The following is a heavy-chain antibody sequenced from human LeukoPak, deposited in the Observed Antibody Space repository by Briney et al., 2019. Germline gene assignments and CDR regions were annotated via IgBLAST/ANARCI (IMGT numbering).Heavy chain of an antibody. Sequence: GASVKVSCKASGYTFTGYYMHWVRQAPGQGLEWMGWINPNSGGTNYAQKFQGRVTMTRDTSISTAYMELSRLRSDDTAVYYCARVPTYSSSWHNWFDPWGQGTLVTVSS. CDR3: ARVPTYSSSWHNWFDP. CDR2: INPNSGGT. J-gene: IGHJ5*02. D-gene: IGHD6-13*01. V-gene: IGHV1-2*02. CDR1: GYTFTGYY.